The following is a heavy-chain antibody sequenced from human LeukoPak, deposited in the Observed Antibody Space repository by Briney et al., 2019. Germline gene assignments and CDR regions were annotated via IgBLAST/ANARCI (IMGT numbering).Heavy chain of an antibody. J-gene: IGHJ4*02. CDR3: ARDRGLVIASYFDY. CDR1: GGTFSSYA. V-gene: IGHV1-69*13. Sequence: GASVKVSCKASGGTFSSYAISWVRQAPGQGLEWMGGIIPIFGTANYAQKFQGRVTITADESTSTAYMELSSLRSEDTAVYYCARDRGLVIASYFDYWGQGTLVTVSS. D-gene: IGHD3/OR15-3a*01. CDR2: IIPIFGTA.